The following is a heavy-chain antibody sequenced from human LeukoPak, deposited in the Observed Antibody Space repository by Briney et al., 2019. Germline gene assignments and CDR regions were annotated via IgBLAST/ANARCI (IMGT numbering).Heavy chain of an antibody. CDR3: AREPNYYDSSGYPFDY. CDR2: IYYSGST. Sequence: SETLSLTCTVSGGSISSSSYYWGWIRQPPGKGLEWIVSIYYSGSTYYNPSLKSRVTISVDTSKNQFSLKLSSVTAADTAVYYCAREPNYYDSSGYPFDYWGQGTLVTVSS. J-gene: IGHJ4*02. V-gene: IGHV4-39*02. CDR1: GGSISSSSYY. D-gene: IGHD3-22*01.